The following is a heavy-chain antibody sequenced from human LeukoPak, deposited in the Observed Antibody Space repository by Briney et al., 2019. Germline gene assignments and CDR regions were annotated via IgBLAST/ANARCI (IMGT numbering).Heavy chain of an antibody. J-gene: IGHJ4*02. CDR1: GFTFSSYA. CDR2: ISYDGSNK. D-gene: IGHD3-10*01. V-gene: IGHV3-30-3*01. CDR3: ARDPVPDYGSGSSKQSDN. Sequence: PGGSLRLSCAASGFTFSSYAMHWVRQAPGKGLEWVAVISYDGSNKYYADSVKGRFTISRDNSKNTLYLQMNSLRAEDTAVYYCARDPVPDYGSGSSKQSDNWGQGTLVTVSS.